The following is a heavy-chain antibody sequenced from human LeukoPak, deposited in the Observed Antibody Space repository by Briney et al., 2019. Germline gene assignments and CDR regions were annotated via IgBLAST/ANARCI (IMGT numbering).Heavy chain of an antibody. V-gene: IGHV4-39*07. CDR2: IYYSGST. CDR3: ARNPMSYCSSTSCSSIAAARHFDY. Sequence: SETLSLTCTVSGGSISSSSYYWGWIRQPPGKGLEWIGSIYYSGSTYYNPSLKSRVTISVDTSKNQFSLKLSSVTAADTAVYYCARNPMSYCSSTSCSSIAAARHFDYWGQGTLVTVSS. J-gene: IGHJ4*02. CDR1: GGSISSSSYY. D-gene: IGHD2-2*01.